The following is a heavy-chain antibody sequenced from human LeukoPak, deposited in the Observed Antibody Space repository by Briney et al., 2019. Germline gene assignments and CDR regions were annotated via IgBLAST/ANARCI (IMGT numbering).Heavy chain of an antibody. V-gene: IGHV3-48*03. CDR1: GFTFSSYE. D-gene: IGHD1-26*01. Sequence: GGSLRLSSAASGFTFSSYEMNWVRQAPGKALEWVSYISSSGSRINYEDSVKGRFTISRDNSKNTLYLQMNSLRAEDTAVYYCAKESRWEPPDYWGQGTLVTVAS. J-gene: IGHJ4*02. CDR2: ISSSGSRI. CDR3: AKESRWEPPDY.